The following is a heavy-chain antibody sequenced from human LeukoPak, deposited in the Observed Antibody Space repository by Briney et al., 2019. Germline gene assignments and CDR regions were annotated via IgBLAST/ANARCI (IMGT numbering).Heavy chain of an antibody. D-gene: IGHD3-3*01. V-gene: IGHV4-4*07. CDR1: GGSISSYY. CDR2: IYTSGST. Sequence: SETLSLTCTVSGGSISSYYWSWIRQPAGKGLEWIGRIYTSGSTNYNPSLKSRVTMSVDTSKNQFSLKLSPVTAADTAVYYCARDSMYYYDFWSGYPGEYYFDYWGQGTLVTVSS. J-gene: IGHJ4*02. CDR3: ARDSMYYYDFWSGYPGEYYFDY.